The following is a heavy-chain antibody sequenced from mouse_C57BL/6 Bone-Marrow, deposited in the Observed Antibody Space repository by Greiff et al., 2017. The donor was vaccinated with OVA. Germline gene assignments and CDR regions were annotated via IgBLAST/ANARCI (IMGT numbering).Heavy chain of an antibody. V-gene: IGHV7-1*01. J-gene: IGHJ1*03. CDR1: GFTFSDFN. CDR3: ARDDYYWYFDV. CDR2: SRNKANDYQT. Sequence: EVQLMESGGGLVQSGRSLRLSCATSGFTFSDFNMEWVRQAPGKGLEWIAASRNKANDYQTEYSASVKGRFIVSRDTSQSILYLQMNALRAEDTAIYYCARDDYYWYFDVWGTGTTVTVSS.